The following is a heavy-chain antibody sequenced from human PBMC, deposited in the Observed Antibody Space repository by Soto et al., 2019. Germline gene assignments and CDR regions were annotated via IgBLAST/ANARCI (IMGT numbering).Heavy chain of an antibody. CDR2: IYYSGST. Sequence: SETLSLTCTVSGGSISSYYWSWIRQPPGKGLEWIGYIYYSGSTNYNPSLKSRVTISVDTSKNQFSLKLSSVTAADTAVYYCARDNGYCSGGSCYWAGRSLYYYGMDVWGQGTTVTVSS. CDR3: ARDNGYCSGGSCYWAGRSLYYYGMDV. J-gene: IGHJ6*02. V-gene: IGHV4-59*01. D-gene: IGHD2-15*01. CDR1: GGSISSYY.